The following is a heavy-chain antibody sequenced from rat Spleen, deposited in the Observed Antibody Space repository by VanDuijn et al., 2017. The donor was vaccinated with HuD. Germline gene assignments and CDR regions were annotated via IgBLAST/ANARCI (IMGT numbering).Heavy chain of an antibody. CDR1: GFTFSDYY. CDR3: ARRGTAIPYNWFDY. D-gene: IGHD1-2*01. Sequence: EVQLVESGGGLVQPGRSLKLSCAASGFTFSDYYMAWVRQAPTKGLEWVAAISYDGSSTCYRDSVKGRFTISRDNAKSTLNLQMDSLRSEDTATYYCARRGTAIPYNWFDYWGQGVMVTVSS. V-gene: IGHV5-7*01. J-gene: IGHJ2*01. CDR2: ISYDGSST.